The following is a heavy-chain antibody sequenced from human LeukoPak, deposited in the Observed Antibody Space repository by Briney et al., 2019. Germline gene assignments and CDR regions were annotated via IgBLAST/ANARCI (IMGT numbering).Heavy chain of an antibody. D-gene: IGHD1-26*01. Sequence: ASVKVSCKVSGVSLSATSIHWVRQAPGQWLEWMGGFDPEDGESIFAQRFQGRFSMTEDTSTDTAYMEPRSLRLEDTAVYYCATADKWEPLDYWGQGALVTVSS. V-gene: IGHV1-24*01. CDR2: FDPEDGES. J-gene: IGHJ4*02. CDR3: ATADKWEPLDY. CDR1: GVSLSATS.